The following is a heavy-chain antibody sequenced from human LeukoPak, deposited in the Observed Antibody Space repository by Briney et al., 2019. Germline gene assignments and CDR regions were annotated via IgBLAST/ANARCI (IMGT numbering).Heavy chain of an antibody. CDR3: ARGSVVTFNVLWFDP. V-gene: IGHV4-38-2*02. D-gene: IGHD3-16*01. Sequence: SETLSLTCTVSGYSIRSGYYWGWIRQPPGKGLDWIGSIYHSGSTYYNPSLKSRVTISVDTSKNQFSLNLSSVTAADTAVYYCARGSVVTFNVLWFDPWGQGTLVTVSS. J-gene: IGHJ5*02. CDR2: IYHSGST. CDR1: GYSIRSGYY.